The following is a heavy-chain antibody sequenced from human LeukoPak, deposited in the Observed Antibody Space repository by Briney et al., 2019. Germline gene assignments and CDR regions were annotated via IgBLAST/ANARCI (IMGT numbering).Heavy chain of an antibody. CDR3: ARTRLWPTGTFDY. D-gene: IGHD5-18*01. J-gene: IGHJ4*02. Sequence: PETLSLTCAVYGGSFSGYYWSWIRQPPGKGLEWIGEINHSGSTNYNPSLKSRVTISVDTSKNQFSLKVSSVTAADTAVYYCARTRLWPTGTFDYWGQGTLVTVSS. V-gene: IGHV4-34*01. CDR1: GGSFSGYY. CDR2: INHSGST.